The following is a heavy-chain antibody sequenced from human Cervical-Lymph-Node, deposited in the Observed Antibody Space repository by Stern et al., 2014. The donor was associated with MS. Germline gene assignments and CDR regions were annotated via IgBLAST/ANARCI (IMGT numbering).Heavy chain of an antibody. CDR3: ALSSETSDRWYSLGYDL. J-gene: IGHJ5*02. Sequence: QLMQSGAEVTKPASSVKVSCKASGGTFSKFPSSWVRQAPGQGLEWMGGIFPVFGTPTYAQEFRGRVTITADVSTSTVYMELSSLRSDDTAVYYCALSSETSDRWYSLGYDLWGQGTLVTVSS. V-gene: IGHV1-69*01. CDR2: IFPVFGTP. D-gene: IGHD6-13*01. CDR1: GGTFSKFP.